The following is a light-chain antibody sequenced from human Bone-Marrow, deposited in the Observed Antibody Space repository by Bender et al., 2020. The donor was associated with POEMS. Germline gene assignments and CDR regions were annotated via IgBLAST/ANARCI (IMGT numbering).Light chain of an antibody. Sequence: QSVLTQPPSASGTPGQRVTISCSGGSSNIGAHAVNWYQHLPGTAPKLLIYSSHRRPSEVPDRFSGSRSGTSASLAISGLQSEDEADYYCQAWDSTIPVTFGGGTTLTVL. CDR3: QAWDSTIPVT. J-gene: IGLJ2*01. CDR1: SSNIGAHA. CDR2: SSH. V-gene: IGLV1-44*01.